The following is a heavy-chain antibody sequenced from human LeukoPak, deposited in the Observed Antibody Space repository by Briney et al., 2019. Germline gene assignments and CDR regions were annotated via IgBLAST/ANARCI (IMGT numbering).Heavy chain of an antibody. D-gene: IGHD2-2*02. CDR2: FNPVDGGT. Sequence: AASVKVSCKASGFTFTSYYVHWVRQAPEQGLEWMGMFNPVDGGTLYAQKFQGRLTMTRDMSTSTLYMELSSLRSDDTAVYYCTRENTAFDIWGQGTMVTVSS. CDR1: GFTFTSYY. V-gene: IGHV1-46*01. CDR3: TRENTAFDI. J-gene: IGHJ3*02.